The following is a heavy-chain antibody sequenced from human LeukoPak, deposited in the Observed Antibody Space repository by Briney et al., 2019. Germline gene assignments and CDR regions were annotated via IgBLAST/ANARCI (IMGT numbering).Heavy chain of an antibody. J-gene: IGHJ4*02. Sequence: GGSLRLSCAASGFTFTDYGMHWVRQAPGKGLEWVAFIRNDGSIKYYADSVKGRFTISRDNSRSTLYLQMNSLRIEDTAVYYCAKGHSYGYFDYWGRGALVTVSS. V-gene: IGHV3-30*02. CDR1: GFTFTDYG. CDR2: IRNDGSIK. D-gene: IGHD5-18*01. CDR3: AKGHSYGYFDY.